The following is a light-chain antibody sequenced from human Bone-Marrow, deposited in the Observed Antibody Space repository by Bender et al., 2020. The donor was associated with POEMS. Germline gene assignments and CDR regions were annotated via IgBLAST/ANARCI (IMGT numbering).Light chain of an antibody. CDR2: DVE. CDR3: CSYADNSVWV. J-gene: IGLJ3*02. CDR1: SSDVGAYKY. Sequence: QSALTQPASVSGSPGQSITISCTGTSSDVGAYKYVSWYQQHPGKAPKLMIYDVENRPSGVSDRFSGSKSDNTASLTISGLQAEDEADFYCCSYADNSVWVFGGGTKLTVL. V-gene: IGLV2-14*03.